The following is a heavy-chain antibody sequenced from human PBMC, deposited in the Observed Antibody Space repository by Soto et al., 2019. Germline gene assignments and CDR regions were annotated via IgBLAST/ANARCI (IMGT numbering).Heavy chain of an antibody. CDR2: IWYDGSNK. V-gene: IGHV3-33*01. CDR1: GFTFSSYG. CDR3: ARDGSGSPTDYHYYGMDV. J-gene: IGHJ6*02. Sequence: GGSLRLSCAASGFTFSSYGMHWVRQAPGKGLEWVAVIWYDGSNKYYADSVKGRFTISRDNSKNTLYLQMNSLRAEDTAVYYRARDGSGSPTDYHYYGMDVWGQGTTVTVSS. D-gene: IGHD1-26*01.